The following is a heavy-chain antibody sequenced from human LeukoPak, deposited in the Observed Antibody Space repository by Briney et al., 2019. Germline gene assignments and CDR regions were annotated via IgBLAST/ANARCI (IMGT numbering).Heavy chain of an antibody. J-gene: IGHJ3*02. CDR2: VYYSGST. CDR3: ARLGYCSSTSCYISGRAFDI. D-gene: IGHD2-2*02. V-gene: IGHV4-39*01. Sequence: PSETLSLTSTVSGGSISSSSYYWGWIRQPPGKGLEWIGSVYYSGSTYYNPSLKSRVTISVDTSKNQFSLKLSSVTAADTAVYYCARLGYCSSTSCYISGRAFDIWGQGTMVTVSS. CDR1: GGSISSSSYY.